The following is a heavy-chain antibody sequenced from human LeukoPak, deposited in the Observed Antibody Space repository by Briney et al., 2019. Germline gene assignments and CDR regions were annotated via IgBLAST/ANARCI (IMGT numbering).Heavy chain of an antibody. CDR2: ISSSSSYI. J-gene: IGHJ6*02. D-gene: IGHD4-17*01. CDR3: ARDRGPTVTKLPGEYYYYYYGMDV. V-gene: IGHV3-21*01. Sequence: GGSLRLSCAASGFTFSSYSMNWVRQAPGKGLEWVSSISSSSSYIYYADSVKGRFTISRDNAKNSLYLQMNSLRAEDTAVYYCARDRGPTVTKLPGEYYYYYYGMDVWGQGTTVTVSS. CDR1: GFTFSSYS.